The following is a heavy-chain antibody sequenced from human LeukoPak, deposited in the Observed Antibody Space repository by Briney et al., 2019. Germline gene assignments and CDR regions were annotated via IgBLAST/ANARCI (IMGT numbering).Heavy chain of an antibody. CDR2: ITSSSSYI. CDR1: GFTFSTYT. CDR3: AGYGGSYPYYMDV. Sequence: GGSLRLSCAASGFTFSTYTMNWVRQAPGKGLEWVSSITSSSSYIYYADSVKGRFTISRDNAKNSLYLQMNSLRAEDTAVYYCAGYGGSYPYYMDVWGKGTTVTISS. V-gene: IGHV3-21*01. D-gene: IGHD1-26*01. J-gene: IGHJ6*03.